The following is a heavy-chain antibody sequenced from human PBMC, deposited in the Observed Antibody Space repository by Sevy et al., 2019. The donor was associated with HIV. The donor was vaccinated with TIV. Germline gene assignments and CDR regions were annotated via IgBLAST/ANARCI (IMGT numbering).Heavy chain of an antibody. CDR1: GGSISSSNW. CDR2: IYHSGST. V-gene: IGHV4-4*02. Sequence: SETLSLTCAVSGGSISSSNWWSWVRQPPGKGLEWIGEIYHSGSTNYNPSLKSRVTISVDKSKNQFSLKLSSVTAADTAVYYCARVARRGSSSFGLIDYWGQGTLVTVSS. D-gene: IGHD6-6*01. J-gene: IGHJ4*02. CDR3: ARVARRGSSSFGLIDY.